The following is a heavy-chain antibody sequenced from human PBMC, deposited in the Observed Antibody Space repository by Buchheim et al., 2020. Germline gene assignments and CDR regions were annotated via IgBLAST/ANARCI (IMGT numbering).Heavy chain of an antibody. CDR1: GGSISSSSYY. D-gene: IGHD3-22*01. J-gene: IGHJ4*02. CDR3: ARSTGYDSSGYYLDY. Sequence: QLQLQESGPGLVKPSETLSLTCTVSGGSISSSSYYLGWIRQPPGKGLEWIGSIYYSGSTYYNPSLKSRVTISVDTSKNPFSLKLSSVTAADTAVYYCARSTGYDSSGYYLDYWGQGTL. CDR2: IYYSGST. V-gene: IGHV4-39*01.